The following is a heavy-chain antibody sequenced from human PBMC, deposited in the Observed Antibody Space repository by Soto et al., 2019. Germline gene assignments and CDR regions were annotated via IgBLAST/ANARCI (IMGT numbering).Heavy chain of an antibody. Sequence: EVQLVESGGGLVQPGGSLRLSCAASGFTVSSNYMRWVRQAPGKGLEWVSVLYSGGSTYYADSVKGRFTISRHNSKNTLYLQMNSLRAEDTAVYYCAREFAVPAATAGVGYYYYGMDVWGQGTTVTVSS. CDR3: AREFAVPAATAGVGYYYYGMDV. J-gene: IGHJ6*02. V-gene: IGHV3-53*04. D-gene: IGHD2-2*01. CDR2: LYSGGST. CDR1: GFTVSSNY.